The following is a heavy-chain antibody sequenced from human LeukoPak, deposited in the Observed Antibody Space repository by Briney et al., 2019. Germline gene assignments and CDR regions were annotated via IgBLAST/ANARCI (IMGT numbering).Heavy chain of an antibody. J-gene: IGHJ4*02. D-gene: IGHD5-24*01. CDR3: ARDRRWALDY. CDR1: GFTFSSYS. CDR2: ISSMSSYI. V-gene: IGHV3-21*01. Sequence: GGSLRLSCAASGFTFSSYSMNWVRQAPGKGLEWVSSISSMSSYIYYADSVKGRFTISRDNAKNSLYLQMNSLRAEDTAVYYCARDRRWALDYWGQGTLVTVSA.